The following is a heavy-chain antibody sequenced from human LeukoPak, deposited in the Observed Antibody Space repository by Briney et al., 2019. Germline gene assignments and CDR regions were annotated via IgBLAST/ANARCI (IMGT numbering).Heavy chain of an antibody. Sequence: GGSLRLSCAVSGFTFNSFWMSWVRQAPGKGLEWVSAISGSGGSTYYADSVKGRFTISRDNSKNTLYLQMNSLRAEDTAVYYCAKRRRAVAGSESFDYWGQGTLVTVSS. D-gene: IGHD6-19*01. V-gene: IGHV3-23*01. CDR3: AKRRRAVAGSESFDY. CDR1: GFTFNSFW. CDR2: ISGSGGST. J-gene: IGHJ4*02.